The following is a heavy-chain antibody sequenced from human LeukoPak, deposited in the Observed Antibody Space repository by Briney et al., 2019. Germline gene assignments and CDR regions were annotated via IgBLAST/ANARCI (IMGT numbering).Heavy chain of an antibody. Sequence: GGSLRLSCAASGFTFSNYAMHWVRQAPGKGPEWLAYIRYDGSSKYYADFVKGRFTISRDYSKNTLYLHMNSLRAEDTAVYYCARDQAGSGHYADYWGQGTLVTVSS. CDR3: ARDQAGSGHYADY. D-gene: IGHD3-10*01. J-gene: IGHJ4*02. CDR2: IRYDGSSK. CDR1: GFTFSNYA. V-gene: IGHV3-30*02.